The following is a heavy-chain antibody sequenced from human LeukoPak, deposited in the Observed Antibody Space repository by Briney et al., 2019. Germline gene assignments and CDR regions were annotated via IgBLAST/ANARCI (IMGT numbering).Heavy chain of an antibody. Sequence: SETLSLTCAVYGGSFSGYYWCWIRQPPGKGLEWIGEINHSGSTNYNPSLKSRVTISVDTSKNQFSLKLSSVTAADTAVYYCARGLRIAAAPPNVWFDPWGQGTLVTVSS. CDR3: ARGLRIAAAPPNVWFDP. CDR1: GGSFSGYY. J-gene: IGHJ5*02. CDR2: INHSGST. V-gene: IGHV4-34*01. D-gene: IGHD6-13*01.